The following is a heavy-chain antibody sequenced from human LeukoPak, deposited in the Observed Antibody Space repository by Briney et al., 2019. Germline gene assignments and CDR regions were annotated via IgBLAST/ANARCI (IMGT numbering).Heavy chain of an antibody. D-gene: IGHD6-19*01. CDR3: ARDRVGVGGNGWEN. J-gene: IGHJ4*02. V-gene: IGHV1-8*01. CDR2: MNPNSGNT. Sequence: GASVKVSCKASGYTFTSYDINWVRQVTGQGFEWMGWMNPNSGNTGYVQKFQGRDTMTRDTSIGTAYMELSSLRSEDTAVYYCARDRVGVGGNGWENWGQGTLVTVSS. CDR1: GYTFTSYD.